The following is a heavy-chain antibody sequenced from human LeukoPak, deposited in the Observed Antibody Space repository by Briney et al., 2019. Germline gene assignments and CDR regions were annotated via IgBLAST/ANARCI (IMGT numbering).Heavy chain of an antibody. CDR2: ISYDGSNK. CDR3: ASQYYYGSGSRPWLFDP. CDR1: GFTFSSYG. D-gene: IGHD3-10*01. Sequence: GGSLRLSCAASGFTFSSYGMHWVRQAPGKGQEWVAVISYDGSNKYYADSVKGRFTISRDNSKNTLYLQMNSLRAEDTAVYYCASQYYYGSGSRPWLFDPWGQGTLVTVSS. V-gene: IGHV3-30*03. J-gene: IGHJ5*02.